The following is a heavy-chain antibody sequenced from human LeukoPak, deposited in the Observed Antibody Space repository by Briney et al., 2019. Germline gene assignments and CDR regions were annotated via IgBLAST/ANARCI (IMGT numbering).Heavy chain of an antibody. Sequence: GGSLRLSCEASGLTFDSAWMSWVRQAPGKGLEWVGRIKSKTDGGTTDYAAPVKGRFTISRDDSKNALYLQMNSLQTEDTAVYYCTAKDCSGGSCFSNYYYGMDAWGQGTTVIVSS. J-gene: IGHJ6*02. CDR2: IKSKTDGGTT. CDR3: TAKDCSGGSCFSNYYYGMDA. V-gene: IGHV3-15*01. CDR1: GLTFDSAW. D-gene: IGHD2-15*01.